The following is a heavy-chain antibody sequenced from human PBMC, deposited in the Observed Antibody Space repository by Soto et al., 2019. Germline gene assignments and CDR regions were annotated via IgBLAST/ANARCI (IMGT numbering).Heavy chain of an antibody. CDR1: GFTFSSYV. D-gene: IGHD3-9*01. CDR3: AKGLRYFDWLLSYFDY. V-gene: IGHV3-23*01. J-gene: IGHJ4*02. CDR2: ISGSGGST. Sequence: GGSLRLSCAASGFTFSSYVMSWVRQAPGKGLEWVSAISGSGGSTYYADSVKGRFTISRDNSKNTLYLQMNSLRAEDTAVYYCAKGLRYFDWLLSYFDYWGQGTLVTVSS.